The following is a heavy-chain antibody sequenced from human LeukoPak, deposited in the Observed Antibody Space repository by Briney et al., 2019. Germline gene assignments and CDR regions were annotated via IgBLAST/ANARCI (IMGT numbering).Heavy chain of an antibody. Sequence: PGGSLRLSCAASGFTFSSYTMNWVRQAPGKGLEWISSISSSGSDIYYADSVKGRFTISRDNAKNSLYLQMNSLRAEDTAVYYCATSRDQWLVLFDYWGQGTLVTVSS. D-gene: IGHD6-19*01. CDR1: GFTFSSYT. V-gene: IGHV3-21*01. CDR2: ISSSGSDI. J-gene: IGHJ4*02. CDR3: ATSRDQWLVLFDY.